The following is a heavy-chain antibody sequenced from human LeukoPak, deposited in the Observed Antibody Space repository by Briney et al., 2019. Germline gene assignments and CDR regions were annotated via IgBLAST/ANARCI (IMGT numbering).Heavy chain of an antibody. Sequence: GGCLRLSCAASGFTLSRYEMNWVREAPRKGLGGGLYSSSSGRTIYYADSVKGRFTISRDNATNSLYLQMNSLRAEDTAVYYCTRSSAPHLDCWGQGTLVTVSS. J-gene: IGHJ4*02. CDR1: GFTLSRYE. CDR2: SSSSGRTI. CDR3: TRSSAPHLDC. D-gene: IGHD6-13*01. V-gene: IGHV3-48*03.